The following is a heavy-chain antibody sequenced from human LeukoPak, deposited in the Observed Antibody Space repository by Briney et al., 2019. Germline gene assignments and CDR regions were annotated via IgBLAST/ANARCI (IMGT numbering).Heavy chain of an antibody. V-gene: IGHV3-49*04. D-gene: IGHD1-26*01. CDR1: GFTFSSYG. Sequence: LPGGSLRLSCAASGFTFSSYGMHWVRQAPGKGLEWVGFIRSKAYGGTTEYAAAVKGRFTISRDDSKSIAYLQMNSLKTEDTAVYYCTRGRRATHDYWGQGTLVTVSP. CDR3: TRGRRATHDY. J-gene: IGHJ4*02. CDR2: IRSKAYGGTT.